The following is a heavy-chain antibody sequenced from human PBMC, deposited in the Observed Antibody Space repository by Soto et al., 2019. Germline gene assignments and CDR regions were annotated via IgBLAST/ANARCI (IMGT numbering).Heavy chain of an antibody. J-gene: IGHJ4*02. CDR1: GGSISNFY. CDR2: ISYSGNT. CDR3: ARAPMVLSRSYFDS. Sequence: SETLSLTCTVSGGSISNFYWSWIRQPPGKGLEWIGDISYSGNTNYNPSLKSRVSISVDTSKNQLSLNLTSVTAADTAFYYCARAPMVLSRSYFDSWGQGTPVTVSS. V-gene: IGHV4-59*01. D-gene: IGHD2-8*01.